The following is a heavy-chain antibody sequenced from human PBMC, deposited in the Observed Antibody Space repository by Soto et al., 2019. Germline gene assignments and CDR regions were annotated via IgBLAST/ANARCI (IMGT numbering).Heavy chain of an antibody. V-gene: IGHV3-23*01. CDR3: AKPPESSSTFYYYGLDV. J-gene: IGHJ6*02. D-gene: IGHD2-2*01. Sequence: VQLLESGGGLVQPGGSLRLSCAASGFAFSSYAMTWVRQAPGKGLEWVSALSVSGATTYYADSVKGRFTISRDNSKNTLSLEMNSLRAEDTAVYYCAKPPESSSTFYYYGLDVWGQGTTVTVSS. CDR2: LSVSGATT. CDR1: GFAFSSYA.